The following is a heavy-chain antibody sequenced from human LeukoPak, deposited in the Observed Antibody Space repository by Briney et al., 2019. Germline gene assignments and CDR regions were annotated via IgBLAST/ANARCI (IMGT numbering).Heavy chain of an antibody. CDR1: GYTFTGYY. CDR2: INPNSGGA. D-gene: IGHD3-10*01. J-gene: IGHJ4*02. CDR3: ASSMVRGVITPLFDY. Sequence: GASVKVSCKASGYTFTGYYMHWVRQAPGQGLEWMGWINPNSGGANYAQKFQGRVTMTRDTSISTAYMELSRLRSDDTAVYYCASSMVRGVITPLFDYWGQETLVTVSS. V-gene: IGHV1-2*02.